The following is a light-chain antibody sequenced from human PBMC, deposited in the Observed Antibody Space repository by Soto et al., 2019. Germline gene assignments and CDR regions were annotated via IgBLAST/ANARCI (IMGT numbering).Light chain of an antibody. CDR3: SSYAGSNNVV. CDR1: SSDVGGYNY. Sequence: QAVVTQPPSASGSPAQSVTISCTGTSSDVGGYNYVSWYQQHPGKAPKLMICEVSKRPSGVPDRFSGSKSGNTASLTVSGLQAEDEADYYCSSYAGSNNVVFGGGTKLTVL. V-gene: IGLV2-8*01. CDR2: EVS. J-gene: IGLJ2*01.